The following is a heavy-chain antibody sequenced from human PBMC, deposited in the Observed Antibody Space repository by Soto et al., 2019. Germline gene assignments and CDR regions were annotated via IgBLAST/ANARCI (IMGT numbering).Heavy chain of an antibody. Sequence: QVQLVESGGCVVQPGRSLRLSCAASGFTFSSDAMHWVRLAPVKGLEWVAGISYDGINKYYADSVKGRLTISGDNSKNTLYLQMTSTSAEHTAVYYCARERTLGYSSSSDDFDIWGQGTMGTVSS. CDR2: ISYDGINK. CDR1: GFTFSSDA. CDR3: ARERTLGYSSSSDDFDI. V-gene: IGHV3-30-3*01. J-gene: IGHJ3*02. D-gene: IGHD6-6*01.